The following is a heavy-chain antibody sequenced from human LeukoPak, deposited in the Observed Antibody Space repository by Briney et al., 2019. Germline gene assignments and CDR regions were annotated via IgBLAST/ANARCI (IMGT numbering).Heavy chain of an antibody. Sequence: GESLKISCKGSGYSFTSYWIGWVRQMPGKGLEWMGIIYPADSNTRYNPSFQGQITISADNSISTAYLQWSSLKASDTAMYYCARASGNYRAGARDFWGQGTLVTVSS. J-gene: IGHJ4*02. CDR3: ARASGNYRAGARDF. CDR1: GYSFTSYW. D-gene: IGHD1-26*01. V-gene: IGHV5-51*01. CDR2: IYPADSNT.